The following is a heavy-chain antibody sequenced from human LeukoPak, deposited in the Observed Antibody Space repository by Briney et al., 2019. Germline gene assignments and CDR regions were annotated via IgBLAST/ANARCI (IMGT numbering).Heavy chain of an antibody. V-gene: IGHV4-34*01. CDR1: GGSFSGYY. CDR2: INHSGST. CDR3: ARGYCSSTRCPDFDL. Sequence: SETLSLTCAVYGGSFSGYYWSWIRQPPGKGLEWIGEINHSGSTNYNPSLKSRVTISVDASKNQFSLKLSSVTAADTAVYYCARGYCSSTRCPDFDLWGRGTLVTVSS. D-gene: IGHD2-2*01. J-gene: IGHJ2*01.